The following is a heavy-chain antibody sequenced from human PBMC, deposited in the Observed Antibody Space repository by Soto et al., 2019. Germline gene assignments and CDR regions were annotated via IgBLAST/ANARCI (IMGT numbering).Heavy chain of an antibody. CDR1: GFTFSSYA. Sequence: PGGSLRLSCAASGFTFSSYAMHWVRQAPGKGLEWVAVISYDGSNKYYADSVKGRFTISRDNSKNTLYLQMNSLRAEDTAVYYGWSYYDSSGYPGGYYYGMDVWGQGTTVTVSS. CDR2: ISYDGSNK. D-gene: IGHD3-22*01. V-gene: IGHV3-30-3*01. J-gene: IGHJ6*02. CDR3: WSYYDSSGYPGGYYYGMDV.